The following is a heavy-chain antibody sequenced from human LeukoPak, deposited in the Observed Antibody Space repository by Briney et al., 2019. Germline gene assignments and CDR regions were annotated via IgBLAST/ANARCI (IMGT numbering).Heavy chain of an antibody. CDR1: GFTVSSNY. CDR2: IYSGGST. CDR3: AGGSGVGATYYFDY. Sequence: GGSLRLSCAASGFTVSSNYMSWVRQAPGKGLEWVSVIYSGGSTYYADSVKGRFTISRDNSKNTLYLQMNSLRAEDTAVYYCAGGSGVGATYYFDYWGQGTLVTVSS. V-gene: IGHV3-53*01. D-gene: IGHD1-26*01. J-gene: IGHJ4*02.